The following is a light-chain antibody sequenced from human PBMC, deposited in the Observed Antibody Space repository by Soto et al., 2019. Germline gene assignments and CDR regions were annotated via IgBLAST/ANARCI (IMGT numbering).Light chain of an antibody. Sequence: QLVLTQSPSASASLGASVNLTCTLTTAHSSNTIAWHQQQPEKGPRYLMKLTSDGSYIKGDGIPDRFSGSSSGAERYLTISSLQSEDEADYYCQTWVSGIRVFGGGTKLTVL. CDR3: QTWVSGIRV. V-gene: IGLV4-69*01. CDR2: LTSDGSY. CDR1: TAHSSNT. J-gene: IGLJ3*02.